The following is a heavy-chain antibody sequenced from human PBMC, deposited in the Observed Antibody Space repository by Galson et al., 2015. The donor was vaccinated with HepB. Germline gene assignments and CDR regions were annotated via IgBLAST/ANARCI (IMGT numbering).Heavy chain of an antibody. CDR3: ARDGVGWSSGWYLGY. D-gene: IGHD6-19*01. Sequence: ETLSLTCAVSGYSISSGYYWGWIRQPPGKGLEWIGSIYHSGSTYYNPSLKSRVTISVDTSKNQFSLKLSSVTAADTAVYYCARDGVGWSSGWYLGYWGQGTLVTVSS. CDR1: GYSISSGYY. V-gene: IGHV4-38-2*02. J-gene: IGHJ4*02. CDR2: IYHSGST.